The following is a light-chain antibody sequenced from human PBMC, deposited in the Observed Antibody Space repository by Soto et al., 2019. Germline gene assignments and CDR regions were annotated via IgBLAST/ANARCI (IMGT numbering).Light chain of an antibody. CDR2: GAS. J-gene: IGKJ5*01. CDR1: QSVSSSY. Sequence: EIVLTQSPFVLSFSPGERSTLSFSASQSVSSSYLAWYQQKPGQAPRLLIYGASSRATGIPDRFSGSGSGTDFTLTISRLEPEDFAVYYCQQYGSSITFGQGTRLEIK. V-gene: IGKV3-20*01. CDR3: QQYGSSIT.